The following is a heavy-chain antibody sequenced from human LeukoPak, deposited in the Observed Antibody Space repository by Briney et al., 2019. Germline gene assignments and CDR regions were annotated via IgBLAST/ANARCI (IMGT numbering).Heavy chain of an antibody. D-gene: IGHD5-18*01. J-gene: IGHJ4*02. CDR2: ISGSGGST. Sequence: GGSLRLSCAASGFTFSSYAMSWVCQAPGKGLEWVSAISGSGGSTYYADSVKGRFTISRDNSKNTLYLQMNSLRAEDTAVYYCAKGKRGYSYGWDYWGQGTLVTVSS. CDR3: AKGKRGYSYGWDY. CDR1: GFTFSSYA. V-gene: IGHV3-23*01.